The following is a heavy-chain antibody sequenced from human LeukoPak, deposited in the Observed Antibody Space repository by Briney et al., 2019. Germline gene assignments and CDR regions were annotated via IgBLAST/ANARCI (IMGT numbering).Heavy chain of an antibody. Sequence: GGSLRLSCAASGFSFSGYDMSWVRQAPGKGLEWVSAISGSGGSTYYADSVKGRFAISRDNSKNTLYLQMNSLRAEDTAVSYCARDEGSGSYLDYWGQGTLVAVSS. CDR3: ARDEGSGSYLDY. D-gene: IGHD3-10*01. CDR1: GFSFSGYD. CDR2: ISGSGGST. J-gene: IGHJ4*02. V-gene: IGHV3-23*01.